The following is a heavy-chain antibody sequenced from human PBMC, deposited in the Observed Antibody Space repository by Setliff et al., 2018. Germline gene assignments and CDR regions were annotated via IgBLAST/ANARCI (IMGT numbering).Heavy chain of an antibody. CDR1: GYSISSGHF. D-gene: IGHD3-16*01. CDR2: IFHSGST. CDR3: ARDITREPYTGGFYHFDP. Sequence: SETLSLTCGVSGYSISSGHFWGWIRQPPGKGLEWLGNIFHSGSTYYNPTLNSRVTMSVDTSKNQFSLMLTSVTAADSAVYYCARDITREPYTGGFYHFDPWGQGTQVTVSS. V-gene: IGHV4-38-2*02. J-gene: IGHJ5*02.